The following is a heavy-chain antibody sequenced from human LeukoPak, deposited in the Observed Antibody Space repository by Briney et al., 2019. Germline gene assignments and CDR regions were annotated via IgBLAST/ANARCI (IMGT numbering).Heavy chain of an antibody. CDR1: RFTFSSYA. V-gene: IGHV3-23*01. Sequence: GGSLRLSCAASRFTFSSYAVSWVRQAPGKGLEWVSAISGSGGSTYYADSVKGRFTISRDNSKNTLYLQMNSLRAEDTAVYYCAKIAVPRTAAAGIDYWGQGTLVTVSS. CDR3: AKIAVPRTAAAGIDY. D-gene: IGHD6-13*01. J-gene: IGHJ4*02. CDR2: ISGSGGST.